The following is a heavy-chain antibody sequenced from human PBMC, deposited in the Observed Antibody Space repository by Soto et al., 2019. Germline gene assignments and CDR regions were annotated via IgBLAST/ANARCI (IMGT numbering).Heavy chain of an antibody. CDR2: IDPDGSQK. V-gene: IGHV3-7*03. J-gene: IGHJ4*02. CDR1: GFTFSTYW. CDR3: ARDMGPSGAYGY. Sequence: EVQLVDSGGDLVQPGGSLRLSCAASGFTFSTYWMSWVRQAPGKGLEWVANIDPDGSQKYYVDSVKGRFTISRDNAKNSLFLQMNSLRAEGAAVYYCARDMGPSGAYGYWGQGTLVTVSS. D-gene: IGHD1-26*01.